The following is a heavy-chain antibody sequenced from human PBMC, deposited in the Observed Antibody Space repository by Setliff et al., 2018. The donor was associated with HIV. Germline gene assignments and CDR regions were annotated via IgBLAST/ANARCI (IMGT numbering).Heavy chain of an antibody. J-gene: IGHJ5*02. CDR1: GGSISSGGYY. D-gene: IGHD3-10*01. V-gene: IGHV4-31*03. Sequence: SETLSLTCTVSGGSISSGGYYWSWIRQHPGKGLEWIGYIYYSGSTYYNPSLKSRVTISVDTSKNQFSLELSSVTAADTAVCYCARAPSYYYGSGSINWFDPWGQGTLVTVSS. CDR3: ARAPSYYYGSGSINWFDP. CDR2: IYYSGST.